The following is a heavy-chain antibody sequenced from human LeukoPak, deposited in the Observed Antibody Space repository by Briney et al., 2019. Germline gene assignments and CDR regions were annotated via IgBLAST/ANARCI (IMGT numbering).Heavy chain of an antibody. Sequence: GGSLRLSCAASGFTFSSYNMNWVRQAPGKGLEWVSSISSSSSYIYYADSVKGRFTISRDNAKNSLYLQMNSLRADDTAVYYCARDRGGIAAAGAITDYWGQGTLVTVSS. J-gene: IGHJ4*02. CDR2: ISSSSSYI. CDR1: GFTFSSYN. V-gene: IGHV3-21*01. D-gene: IGHD6-13*01. CDR3: ARDRGGIAAAGAITDY.